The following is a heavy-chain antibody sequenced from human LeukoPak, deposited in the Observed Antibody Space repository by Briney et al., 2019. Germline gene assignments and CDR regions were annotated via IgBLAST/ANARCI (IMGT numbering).Heavy chain of an antibody. J-gene: IGHJ4*02. Sequence: SQTLSLTCAVSGGSISSGGYSWSWIRQPPGKGLEWIGYIYHSGSTYYNPSLKSRVTMSVDRSKNQFSLKLSSVTAADTAVYYCARVPIAAAGTIFDYWGQGTLVTVSS. CDR2: IYHSGST. D-gene: IGHD6-13*01. CDR1: GGSISSGGYS. V-gene: IGHV4-30-2*01. CDR3: ARVPIAAAGTIFDY.